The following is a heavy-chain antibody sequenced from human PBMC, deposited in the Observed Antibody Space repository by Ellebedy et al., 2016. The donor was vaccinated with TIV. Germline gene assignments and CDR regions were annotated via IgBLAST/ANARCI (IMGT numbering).Heavy chain of an antibody. D-gene: IGHD2-21*01. CDR2: ISGDGNKR. CDR1: RFNLSNSA. Sequence: GESLKISCTASRFNLSNSAMHWVRQAPGQGLEWVALISGDGNKRYYTDSVKGRFAISRDTSKNTLYLQMRSLRAEDTALYYCATESDVKHRQALDCWGQGTLVTVSS. J-gene: IGHJ4*02. CDR3: ATESDVKHRQALDC. V-gene: IGHV3-30*02.